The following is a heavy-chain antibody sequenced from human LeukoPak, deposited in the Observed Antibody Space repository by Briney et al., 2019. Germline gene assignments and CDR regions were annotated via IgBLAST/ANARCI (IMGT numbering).Heavy chain of an antibody. Sequence: SVKVSCKASGGTFSSYAISWVRQAPGQGLEWMGGIIPIFGTANYAQKFQGRVTITADESTSTAYMELSSLRSEDTAVYYCARESLLRDYFDSSGYYYFDYWGQGTLVNVSS. CDR3: ARESLLRDYFDSSGYYYFDY. CDR1: GGTFSSYA. D-gene: IGHD3-22*01. J-gene: IGHJ4*02. V-gene: IGHV1-69*13. CDR2: IIPIFGTA.